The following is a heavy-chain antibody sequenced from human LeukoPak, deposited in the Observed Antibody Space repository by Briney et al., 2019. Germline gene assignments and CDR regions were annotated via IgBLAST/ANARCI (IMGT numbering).Heavy chain of an antibody. CDR3: AKSLLEWLFGPDAFDI. J-gene: IGHJ3*02. CDR2: ISGSGGST. Sequence: GGSLRLSCAASGFTFSSYAMSWVRQAPGKGLEWVSAISGSGGSTYYADSVKGRFTISRDNSKNTLYPQMNSLRAEDTAVYYCAKSLLEWLFGPDAFDIWGQGTMVTVSS. D-gene: IGHD3-3*01. CDR1: GFTFSSYA. V-gene: IGHV3-23*01.